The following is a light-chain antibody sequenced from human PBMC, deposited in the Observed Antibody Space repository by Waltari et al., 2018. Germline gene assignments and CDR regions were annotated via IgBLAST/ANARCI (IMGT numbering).Light chain of an antibody. V-gene: IGLV2-14*03. CDR1: SSDVGGYNY. Sequence: QSALTQPASVSGSPGQSITISCTGTSSDVGGYNYVSWYQQHPGKAPKLMIYDVSNRPPGVSNRFSGSKSGNTASLTISGLQAEDEADYYCSSYTSSSTFWVFGTGTKVTVL. CDR3: SSYTSSSTFWV. J-gene: IGLJ1*01. CDR2: DVS.